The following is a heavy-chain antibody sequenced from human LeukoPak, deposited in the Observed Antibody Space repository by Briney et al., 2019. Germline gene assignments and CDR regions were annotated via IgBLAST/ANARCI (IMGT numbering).Heavy chain of an antibody. CDR2: IRDSGEA. V-gene: IGHV3-66*02. CDR3: ARDRAALQDWVEFDP. D-gene: IGHD3/OR15-3a*01. J-gene: IGHJ5*02. CDR1: GFRVSDYY. Sequence: AGGSLRLSCAVSGFRVSDYYMSWVRLAPGKGLEWVGLIRDSGEAFYADFVRGRFAISRDESENTLYLQMNSLRVEDTAVYFCARDRAALQDWVEFDPWGQGTPVIVSS.